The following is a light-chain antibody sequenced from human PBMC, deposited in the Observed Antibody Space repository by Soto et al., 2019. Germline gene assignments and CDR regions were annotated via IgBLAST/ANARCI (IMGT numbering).Light chain of an antibody. CDR2: DSF. V-gene: IGKV3-11*01. J-gene: IGKJ4*01. CDR3: QPRANWPLT. CDR1: QSVSNN. Sequence: IVLTQSPATLSLTPGERATLSCRASQSVSNNLVWYRQKPGQSPRLLIYDSFNRATGVPARFSGSGSGTHLTLTISSLEPEDFAVYYCQPRANWPLTFGGGTKVEIK.